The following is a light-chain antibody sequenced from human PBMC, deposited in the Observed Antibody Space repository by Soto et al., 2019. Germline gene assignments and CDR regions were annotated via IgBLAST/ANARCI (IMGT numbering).Light chain of an antibody. CDR3: QSYDRSLSGYV. J-gene: IGLJ1*01. CDR1: SSNFGAGFD. V-gene: IGLV1-40*01. CDR2: GIT. Sequence: QSVLTQPTSVSGAPGQWVTISCTGSSSNFGAGFDVHWYQQLPGTAPKLLIYGITNRPSGVPDRFSGSKSGTSASLAITGLQAEDEAVYYCQSYDRSLSGYVFGTGTKVTVL.